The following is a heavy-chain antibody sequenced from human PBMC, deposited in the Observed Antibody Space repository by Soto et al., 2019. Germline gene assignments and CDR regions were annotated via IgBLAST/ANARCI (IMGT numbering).Heavy chain of an antibody. CDR1: GGSISSYY. V-gene: IGHV4-59*12. J-gene: IGHJ5*02. D-gene: IGHD2-2*01. Sequence: SETLSLTCTVSGGSISSYYWSWIRQPPGKGLEWIGYVYYSGNTYYNPSLKSRVTISVDTSKNQFSLNLTSVTAADTAVYYCARGQYCSSGTRYNWFDPWGQGTLVTVSS. CDR2: VYYSGNT. CDR3: ARGQYCSSGTRYNWFDP.